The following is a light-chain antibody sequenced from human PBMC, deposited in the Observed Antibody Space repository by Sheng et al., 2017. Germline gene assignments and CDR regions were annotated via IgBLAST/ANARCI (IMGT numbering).Light chain of an antibody. V-gene: IGKV4-1*01. Sequence: VLTQSPDSLTVSLGERATINCKSSQNVLYTLKNRNYLAWYQQKAGQPPKLLVSWASTRESGVPDRFNGSGSRTDFTLTITSLQAEDVAVYYCHQHFTTPFTFGQGTKLEIK. CDR3: HQHFTTPFT. CDR1: QNVLYTLKNRNY. J-gene: IGKJ2*01. CDR2: WAS.